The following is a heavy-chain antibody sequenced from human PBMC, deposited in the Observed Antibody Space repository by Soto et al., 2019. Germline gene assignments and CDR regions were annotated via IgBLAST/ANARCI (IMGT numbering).Heavy chain of an antibody. J-gene: IGHJ4*02. CDR1: GDSVSSGSYC. Sequence: PSETLSLTCTVSGDSVSSGSYCWSWIRQPPGKGLEWIAYICYSGSTNYNPSLKSRVTISRDTSKNQFSLKLTSVTAADTAVYYCAKSGGGSGWLGGQGTLVTV. CDR2: ICYSGST. CDR3: AKSGGGSGWL. V-gene: IGHV4-61*01. D-gene: IGHD6-19*01.